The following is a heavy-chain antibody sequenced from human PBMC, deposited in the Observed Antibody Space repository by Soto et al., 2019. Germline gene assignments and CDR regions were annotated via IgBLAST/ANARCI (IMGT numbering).Heavy chain of an antibody. J-gene: IGHJ6*03. CDR3: ARVGPYYYYYYMDV. V-gene: IGHV3-7*01. Sequence: GGLRLSCAASRFTFSSYWDSWVRPAPGKGLEWVANIKQDGSEKYYVDSVKGRFTISRDNAKNSLYLQMNSLRAEDTAVYYCARVGPYYYYYYMDVWGKGTTVTVSS. CDR1: RFTFSSYW. CDR2: IKQDGSEK.